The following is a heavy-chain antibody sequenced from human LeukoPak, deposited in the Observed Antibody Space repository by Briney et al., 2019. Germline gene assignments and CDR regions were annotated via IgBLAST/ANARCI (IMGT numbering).Heavy chain of an antibody. Sequence: SVKVSCKPSGGTLSTYALIWVRQAPGQGLEWLGGIIPTYESATYAQKFQGRVTITTDESTSTAYMELRGLTSNDTAVYFCAREGELASMNFHYWGHGTLVTVSS. D-gene: IGHD5-12*01. CDR1: GGTLSTYA. J-gene: IGHJ4*01. CDR2: IIPTYESA. V-gene: IGHV1-69*05. CDR3: AREGELASMNFHY.